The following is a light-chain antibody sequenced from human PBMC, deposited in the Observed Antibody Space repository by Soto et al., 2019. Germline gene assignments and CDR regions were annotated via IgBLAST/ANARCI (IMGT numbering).Light chain of an antibody. J-gene: IGLJ2*01. CDR3: STWDDSMSGFVI. CDR2: TDN. Sequence: QSALTQPPSVSGTPGQTVTISCSGSSSNIGKDFVSWYQQFPGTAPKLLIYTDNQRPSGVPDRFSGSKSGTSASLAISGLRSEDEATYYCSTWDDSMSGFVILGGGT. V-gene: IGLV1-47*01. CDR1: SSNIGKDF.